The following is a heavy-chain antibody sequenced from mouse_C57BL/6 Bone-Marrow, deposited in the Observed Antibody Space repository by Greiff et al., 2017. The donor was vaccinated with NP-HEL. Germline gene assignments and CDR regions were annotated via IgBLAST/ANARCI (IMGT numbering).Heavy chain of an antibody. D-gene: IGHD5-1*01. V-gene: IGHV5-4*01. CDR3: ARDDLPRGKAMDY. Sequence: EVHLVESGGGLVKPGGSLKLSCAASGFTFSSYAMSWVRQTPEKRLEWVATISDGGSYTYYPDNVKGRFTISRDNAKNNLYLQMSHLKSEDTAMYYCARDDLPRGKAMDYWGQGTSVTVSS. CDR1: GFTFSSYA. J-gene: IGHJ4*01. CDR2: ISDGGSYT.